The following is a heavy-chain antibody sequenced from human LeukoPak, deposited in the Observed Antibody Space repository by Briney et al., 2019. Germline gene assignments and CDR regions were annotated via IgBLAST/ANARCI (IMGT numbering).Heavy chain of an antibody. V-gene: IGHV1-69*11. D-gene: IGHD3-10*01. CDR3: AGESFSRRAGITMVRGVITY. CDR1: GGTLSNYA. CDR2: IIPILDTT. Sequence: ASVKVSCKASGGTLSNYAINWVRQAPGRGLEWMGRIIPILDTTNYAQKFQGRVTIITDESTSTAYMELITLRSGDTAVYYCAGESFSRRAGITMVRGVITYWGQGTLVTVSS. J-gene: IGHJ4*02.